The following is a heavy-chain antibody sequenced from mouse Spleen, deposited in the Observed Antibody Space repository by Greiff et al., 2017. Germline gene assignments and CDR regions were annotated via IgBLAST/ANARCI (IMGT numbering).Heavy chain of an antibody. Sequence: DVHLVESGGGLVKPGGSLKLSCAASGFTFSSYAMSWVRQTPEKRLEWVATISDGGSYTYYPDNVKGRFTISRDNAKNNLYLQMSHLKSEDTAMYYCARGGDYDDYYAMDYWGQGTSVTVSS. D-gene: IGHD2-4*01. V-gene: IGHV5-4*01. CDR3: ARGGDYDDYYAMDY. CDR1: GFTFSSYA. J-gene: IGHJ4*01. CDR2: ISDGGSYT.